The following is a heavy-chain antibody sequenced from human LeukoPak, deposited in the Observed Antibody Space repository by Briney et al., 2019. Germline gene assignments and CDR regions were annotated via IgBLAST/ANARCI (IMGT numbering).Heavy chain of an antibody. J-gene: IGHJ6*02. CDR3: ARDRTTVTTGYSGMDV. CDR1: GYTFTGYY. D-gene: IGHD4-17*01. Sequence: ASVKVSCKASGYTFTGYYMHWVRQAPGQGLEWMGWINPNTGVTNYAQKFQGRVTLTRDTSIITAYMELTRLRSDDTAMYYCARDRTTVTTGYSGMDVWGQGTTLTVSS. V-gene: IGHV1-2*02. CDR2: INPNTGVT.